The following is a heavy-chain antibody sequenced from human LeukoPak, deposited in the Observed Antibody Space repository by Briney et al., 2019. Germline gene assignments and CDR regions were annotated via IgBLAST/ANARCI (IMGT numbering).Heavy chain of an antibody. Sequence: GGSLRLSCAASGFSFSTHWMSGFRQAPGKGLERVALIKQDGSVIHYVDSVKGRFTISRDNAKNSLSLQMNSLRADDTAVYYWAGDEGWTFDIWGQGTKVTVSS. V-gene: IGHV3-7*01. CDR1: GFSFSTHW. CDR2: IKQDGSVI. D-gene: IGHD5-24*01. J-gene: IGHJ3*02. CDR3: AGDEGWTFDI.